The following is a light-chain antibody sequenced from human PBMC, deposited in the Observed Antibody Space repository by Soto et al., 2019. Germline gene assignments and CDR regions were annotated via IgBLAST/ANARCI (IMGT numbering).Light chain of an antibody. CDR3: QQYFGSLYT. J-gene: IGKJ2*01. CDR2: AAS. Sequence: SVLTQSPGTLSLFPGERATLSCRTSQSISSTYLAWYQQRPGQAPRLLIYAASSRATGIPDRFSGSGSGTDFTLTISRLEPEDFAVYYCQQYFGSLYTFGQGTKLKIK. V-gene: IGKV3-20*01. CDR1: QSISSTY.